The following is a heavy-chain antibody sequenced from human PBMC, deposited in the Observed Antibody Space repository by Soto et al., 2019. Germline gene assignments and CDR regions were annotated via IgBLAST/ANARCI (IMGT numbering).Heavy chain of an antibody. CDR3: ARVENYYDSSAFDY. J-gene: IGHJ4*02. D-gene: IGHD3-22*01. CDR2: IIPILGPA. CDR1: GGTFSSYA. V-gene: IGHV1-69*12. Sequence: QVQLVQSGAEVKKPGSSVKVSCKASGGTFSSYAISWVRQAPGQVLEWMGGIIPILGPANYAQKFQGRVTITADESTSTADMELSSLRSEDTAVYYCARVENYYDSSAFDYWGQGTLVTVSS.